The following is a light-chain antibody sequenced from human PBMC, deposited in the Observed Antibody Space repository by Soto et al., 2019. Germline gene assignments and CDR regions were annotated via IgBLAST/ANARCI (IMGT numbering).Light chain of an antibody. CDR2: GAS. Sequence: EILLTQSPGTLSFSPGDRATLSCRASQSVSSGYLAWYQQKPGQAPRLLISGASTRAADIPDRFSGSGSGTDFTLTIGRLEPEDLAVYYCQQYDSSPRTFGQGTKVDIK. CDR1: QSVSSGY. J-gene: IGKJ1*01. CDR3: QQYDSSPRT. V-gene: IGKV3-20*01.